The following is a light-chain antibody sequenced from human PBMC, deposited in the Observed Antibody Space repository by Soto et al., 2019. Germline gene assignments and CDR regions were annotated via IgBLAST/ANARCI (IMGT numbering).Light chain of an antibody. CDR1: QSISPKSNNRNY. CDR3: HQYFSTPPI. CDR2: WAS. J-gene: IGKJ4*01. V-gene: IGKV4-1*01. Sequence: DIVMTPSPESLAVSFGERATLNCPSRQSISPKSNNRNYLAWYQQKPGQPPKLLIYWASTRESGVPDRFSGSGSGTDFTLTISSLQAEDVAVYFCHQYFSTPPIFGGGTKV.